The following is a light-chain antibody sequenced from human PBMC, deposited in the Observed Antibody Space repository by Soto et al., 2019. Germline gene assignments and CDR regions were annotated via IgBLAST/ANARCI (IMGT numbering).Light chain of an antibody. Sequence: EIVMTQSPATLSVSPGERATLSCRASQSVSSNLAWYQQKPGQAPRLLIYGASTSATAIPARFSGSGSGTTFTLPISSLQSEDFAVYYCQQYNNWPPGTFGQGTKVEIK. CDR3: QQYNNWPPGT. CDR1: QSVSSN. J-gene: IGKJ1*01. V-gene: IGKV3-15*01. CDR2: GAS.